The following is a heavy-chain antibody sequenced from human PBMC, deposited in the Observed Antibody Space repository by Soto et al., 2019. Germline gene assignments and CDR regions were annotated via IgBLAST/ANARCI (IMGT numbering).Heavy chain of an antibody. D-gene: IGHD3-3*01. J-gene: IGHJ6*02. CDR2: IYYSGST. CDR1: GGSISSSSYY. Sequence: SETLSLTCTVSGGSISSSSYYWGWIRQPPGKGLEWIGSIYYSGSTYYNPSLKSRVTISVDTSKNQFSLKLSSVTAADTAVYYCARLGTKIFEAHYGMDVWGQGTTVNVSS. CDR3: ARLGTKIFEAHYGMDV. V-gene: IGHV4-39*01.